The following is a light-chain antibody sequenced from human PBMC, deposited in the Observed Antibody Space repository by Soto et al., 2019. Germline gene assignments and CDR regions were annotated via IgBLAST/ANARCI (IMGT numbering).Light chain of an antibody. CDR1: SANIGSNY. V-gene: IGLV1-47*02. J-gene: IGLJ2*01. CDR2: LNN. Sequence: QSVLTQPPSASGTPGQRLTISCSGSSANIGSNYVYWYQQFPGTAPKLLIYLNNQRPSGVPDRFSGSKSGTSASLAISGLRSDEEADYYCAAWDDSLSGPVFGGGTKLTVL. CDR3: AAWDDSLSGPV.